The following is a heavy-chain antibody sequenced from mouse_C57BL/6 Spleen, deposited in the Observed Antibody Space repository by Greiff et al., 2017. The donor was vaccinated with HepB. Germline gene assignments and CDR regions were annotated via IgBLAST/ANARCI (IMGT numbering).Heavy chain of an antibody. CDR3: ARDNYGRNAMDY. V-gene: IGHV7-1*01. CDR1: GFTFSDFY. Sequence: VKLVESGGGLVQSGRSLRLSCATSGFTFSDFYMEWVRQAPGKGLEWIAASRNKANDYTTEYSASVKGRFIVSRDTSQSILYLQMNALRAEDTAIYDCARDNYGRNAMDYWGQGTSVTVSS. D-gene: IGHD1-1*01. J-gene: IGHJ4*01. CDR2: SRNKANDYTT.